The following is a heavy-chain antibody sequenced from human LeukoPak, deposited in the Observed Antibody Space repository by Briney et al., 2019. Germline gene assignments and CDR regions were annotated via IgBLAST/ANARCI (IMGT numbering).Heavy chain of an antibody. Sequence: GGSLRLSCAASGFTFSSYSMNWVRQAPGKGLEWVSSISSSSSYIYYADSVKGRFTISRDNAKNSLYLQMNSLRAEDTAVYYCARVVTAKHSYWYFDLWGRGTLVTASS. J-gene: IGHJ2*01. D-gene: IGHD4-23*01. CDR3: ARVVTAKHSYWYFDL. V-gene: IGHV3-21*01. CDR1: GFTFSSYS. CDR2: ISSSSSYI.